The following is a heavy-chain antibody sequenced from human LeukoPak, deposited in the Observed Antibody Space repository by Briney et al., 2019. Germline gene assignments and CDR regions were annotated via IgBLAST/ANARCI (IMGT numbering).Heavy chain of an antibody. V-gene: IGHV3-23*01. J-gene: IGHJ3*02. CDR1: GFTFSSYA. Sequence: GGSLRLSCAASGFTFSSYAMSRVRQAPGKGLEWVSAISGSGGSTYYADSVKGRFTISRDNSKNTLYLQMNSLRAEDTAVYYCASGRPRLIDAFDIWGQGTMVTVSS. CDR3: ASGRPRLIDAFDI. D-gene: IGHD1-26*01. CDR2: ISGSGGST.